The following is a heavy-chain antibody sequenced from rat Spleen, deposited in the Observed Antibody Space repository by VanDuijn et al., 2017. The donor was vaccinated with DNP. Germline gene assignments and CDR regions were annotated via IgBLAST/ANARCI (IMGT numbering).Heavy chain of an antibody. CDR1: GFTFSDFN. J-gene: IGHJ4*01. D-gene: IGHD4-3*01. Sequence: EVQLVESGGGLVQPGRSLKLSCAASGFTFSDFNMAWVRQAPKKGLEWVATIINDGKRTYYRDSVKGRFTISRDIAKSTLYLQMNSLQIEDTAIYFCTRDPLYNSGALDAWGQGISVTVSS. CDR3: TRDPLYNSGALDA. V-gene: IGHV5-7*01. CDR2: IINDGKRT.